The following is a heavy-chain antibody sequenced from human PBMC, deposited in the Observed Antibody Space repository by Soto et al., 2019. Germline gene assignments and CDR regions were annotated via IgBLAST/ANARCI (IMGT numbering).Heavy chain of an antibody. CDR3: ATDRHPYCSGGSCYFGAFDI. V-gene: IGHV3-66*01. Sequence: EVQLVESGGGLVQPGGSLRLSCAASGFTVSSNYMSWVRQAPGKGLEWVSVIYSGGSTYYADSVKGRFTISRDNSKNTLYLQMNSLRAEDTAVYYCATDRHPYCSGGSCYFGAFDIWGQGTMVTVSS. D-gene: IGHD2-15*01. CDR1: GFTVSSNY. J-gene: IGHJ3*02. CDR2: IYSGGST.